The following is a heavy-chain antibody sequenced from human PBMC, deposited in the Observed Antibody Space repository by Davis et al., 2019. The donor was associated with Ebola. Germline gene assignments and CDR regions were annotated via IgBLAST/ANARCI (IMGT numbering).Heavy chain of an antibody. CDR3: ARDYYGSGSYFSFDP. CDR2: INPSGGST. D-gene: IGHD3-10*01. CDR1: GYTFTSYG. Sequence: AASVKVSCKASGYTFTSYGISWVRQAPGQGLEWMGIINPSGGSTSYAQKFQGRVTMTRDTSTSTVYMELSSLRSEDTAVYYCARDYYGSGSYFSFDPWGQGTLVTVSS. J-gene: IGHJ5*02. V-gene: IGHV1-46*01.